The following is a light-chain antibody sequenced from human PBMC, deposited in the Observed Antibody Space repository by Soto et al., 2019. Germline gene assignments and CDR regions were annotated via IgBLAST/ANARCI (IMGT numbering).Light chain of an antibody. V-gene: IGKV1-27*01. CDR1: QGISNY. Sequence: DIQMTQSPSSLSASVGDRVTITCRASQGISNYLAWYQQKPGQVPKLLIYASSTLQSGVPSRFSGSGSGTDFTLTIISLQPKDVGSYYCQKYNSGPPVTFGPGTKVDI. CDR3: QKYNSGPPVT. CDR2: ASS. J-gene: IGKJ3*01.